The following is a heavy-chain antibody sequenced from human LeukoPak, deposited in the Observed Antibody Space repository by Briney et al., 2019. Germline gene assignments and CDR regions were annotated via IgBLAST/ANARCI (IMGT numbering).Heavy chain of an antibody. V-gene: IGHV3-48*01. D-gene: IGHD7-27*01. J-gene: IGHJ4*02. CDR1: GFTFSSYS. Sequence: PGGSLRLSCAASGFTFSSYSMNWVRQAPGKGLEWVSYISSSSSTIYYADSVKGRFTISRDNAKNSLYLQMNSLRAEDTAVYYCARDLFKVRGLTGDTLGVDYWGQGTLVTVSS. CDR3: ARDLFKVRGLTGDTLGVDY. CDR2: ISSSSSTI.